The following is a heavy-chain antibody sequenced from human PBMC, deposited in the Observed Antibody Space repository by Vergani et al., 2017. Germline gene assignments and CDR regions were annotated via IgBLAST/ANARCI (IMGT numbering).Heavy chain of an antibody. J-gene: IGHJ4*02. Sequence: QVQLVESGGGVVQRGGSLILSCATSGFTLSNYDMQWIRQGPGKGLEFVAFIQFDGSNQNYADSVKGRFTLSRDFSKNTLYLQMNSLRTDDTATYYCAKHFRGWGIDYWGQGTQVIVSS. V-gene: IGHV3-30*02. CDR1: GFTLSNYD. D-gene: IGHD3-16*01. CDR2: IQFDGSNQ. CDR3: AKHFRGWGIDY.